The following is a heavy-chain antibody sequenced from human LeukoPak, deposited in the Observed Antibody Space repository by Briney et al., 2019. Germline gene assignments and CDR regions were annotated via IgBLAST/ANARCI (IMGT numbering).Heavy chain of an antibody. D-gene: IGHD1-26*01. Sequence: GASVKVSCKASGYTFTGYYMHWVRQAPGQGLEWMGWINPNSGGTNYAQKFQGRVTMTRDTSVSTAYMELNRLTSDDTAVYFCARDRNLYSGSFASWGQGTLVTVSS. CDR2: INPNSGGT. V-gene: IGHV1-2*02. CDR1: GYTFTGYY. J-gene: IGHJ4*02. CDR3: ARDRNLYSGSFAS.